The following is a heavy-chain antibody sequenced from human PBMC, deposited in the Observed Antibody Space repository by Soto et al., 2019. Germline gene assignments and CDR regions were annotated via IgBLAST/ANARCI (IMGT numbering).Heavy chain of an antibody. CDR2: IFYSGST. D-gene: IGHD1-1*01. CDR1: GGSLSSSSW. CDR3: VHDGGVPDSHDF. V-gene: IGHV4-4*02. Sequence: SETLSLTCAVSGGSLSSSSWWSWVRQPPGKTLEWLGEIFYSGSTKYNPSLNSRVTISADQTKNDFSLRLRSVTAADTAVYYCVHDGGVPDSHDFWGQGMLVTVS. J-gene: IGHJ4*02.